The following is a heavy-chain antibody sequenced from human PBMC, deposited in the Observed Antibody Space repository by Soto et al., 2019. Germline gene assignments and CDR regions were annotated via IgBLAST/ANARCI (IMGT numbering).Heavy chain of an antibody. D-gene: IGHD3-10*01. J-gene: IGHJ4*02. CDR1: GATFSFYT. V-gene: IGHV1-69*02. Sequence: PVEVSLKASGATFSFYTFHLVRQPPGLGLEWMGRVNPILSMSNYAQKFQGRVTMTADKSTSTAYMELRSLRSEDTALYYCATSYGSGYRAFDYWGQGALVTVSS. CDR3: ATSYGSGYRAFDY. CDR2: VNPILSMS.